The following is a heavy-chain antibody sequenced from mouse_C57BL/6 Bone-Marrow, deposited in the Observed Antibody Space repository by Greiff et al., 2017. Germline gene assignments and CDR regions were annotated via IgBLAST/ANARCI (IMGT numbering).Heavy chain of an antibody. CDR1: GFTFSSYG. CDR2: ISSGGSYT. V-gene: IGHV5-6*02. D-gene: IGHD2-4*01. CDR3: ARRDYDWFAY. Sequence: EVKLVESGGDLVKPGGSLKLSCAASGFTFSSYGMSWVRQTPDKRLEWVATISSGGSYTYYPDSVKGRFTIYRDNAKNTLYLQMSSLKSEDTAMYYCARRDYDWFAYWGQGTLGTVSA. J-gene: IGHJ3*01.